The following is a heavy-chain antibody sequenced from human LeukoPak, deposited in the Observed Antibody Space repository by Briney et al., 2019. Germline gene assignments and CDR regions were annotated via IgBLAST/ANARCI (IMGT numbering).Heavy chain of an antibody. CDR1: GFPFSSYW. Sequence: GGSLRLSCAASGFPFSSYWMHWVRQAPGKGLVWVSRVNSDGSGTTYADSVKGRFTISRDNAKNTLYLQMNSLRAEDTAVYYCARESKYSGYPFDYWGQGTLVTVSS. J-gene: IGHJ4*02. CDR3: ARESKYSGYPFDY. V-gene: IGHV3-74*01. CDR2: VNSDGSGT. D-gene: IGHD5-12*01.